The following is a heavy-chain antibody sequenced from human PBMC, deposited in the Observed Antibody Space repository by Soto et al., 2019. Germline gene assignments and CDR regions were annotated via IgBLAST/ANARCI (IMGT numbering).Heavy chain of an antibody. CDR1: GFTFDDYA. D-gene: IGHD3-10*01. J-gene: IGHJ6*03. Sequence: EVQLVASGGGLVQPGRSLSLSCAASGFTFDDYAMQWVRQAPGKGLEWVSGISWNSNSVAYGDSVKGRFTISSDNDKNSLYLQMNSLRAEDTALYYCAKEGGSGSYYYYYYMDVWGKGTTVTVAS. CDR2: ISWNSNSV. CDR3: AKEGGSGSYYYYYYMDV. V-gene: IGHV3-9*01.